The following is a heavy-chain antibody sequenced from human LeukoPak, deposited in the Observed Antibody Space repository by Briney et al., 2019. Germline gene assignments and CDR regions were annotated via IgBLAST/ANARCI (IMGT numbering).Heavy chain of an antibody. V-gene: IGHV4-4*07. J-gene: IGHJ4*02. CDR2: IYNSWST. CDR1: GGSISSYY. D-gene: IGHD4-17*01. CDR3: ARDLGYGDPFDY. Sequence: SETLSLTCTVSGGSISSYYWSWIRQPAGKGLEWIGRIYNSWSTNYNPSLESRVTISVDMSKNQFSLKLNSVTAADTAVYYCARDLGYGDPFDYWGQGTLVTVSS.